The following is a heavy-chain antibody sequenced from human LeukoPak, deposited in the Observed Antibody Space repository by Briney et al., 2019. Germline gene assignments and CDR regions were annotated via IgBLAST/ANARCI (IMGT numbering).Heavy chain of an antibody. J-gene: IGHJ2*01. V-gene: IGHV3-48*04. CDR3: ARDSKPRHPILKGWYFDL. CDR1: GFTFSSYA. Sequence: GGSLRLSCAASGFTFSSYAMSWVRQAPGKGLEWVSYISSSGSTIYYADSVKGRFTISRDNAKNSLYLQMNSLRAEDTAVYYCARDSKPRHPILKGWYFDLWGRSTLVTVSS. CDR2: ISSSGSTI. D-gene: IGHD2-15*01.